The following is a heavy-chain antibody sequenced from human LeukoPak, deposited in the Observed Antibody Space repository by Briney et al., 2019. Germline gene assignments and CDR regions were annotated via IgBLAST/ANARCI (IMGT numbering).Heavy chain of an antibody. CDR1: GGSISTYY. Sequence: SETLSLTCTVSGGSISTYYWSWIRQPAGKGLEWIGRIYTSGSTNYNPSLKSRVTMSVDTSKNQFSPKLSSVTAADTAVYYCVRGYYYDSSNREFDYWGQGTLVTVSS. CDR2: IYTSGST. CDR3: VRGYYYDSSNREFDY. J-gene: IGHJ4*02. D-gene: IGHD3-22*01. V-gene: IGHV4-4*07.